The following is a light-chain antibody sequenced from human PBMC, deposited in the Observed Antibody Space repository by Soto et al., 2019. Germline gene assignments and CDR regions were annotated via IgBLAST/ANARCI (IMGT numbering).Light chain of an antibody. Sequence: QSALTQPPSASGSPGQSVTICCTGTSSDVGGYNYVSWYQQHPGKAPKLMIYEVSKRPSGVPDRFSGSKSGNTASLTVSGLQVEDEADYYCSSFEASNNLLFGGGTKVTVL. V-gene: IGLV2-8*01. CDR2: EVS. J-gene: IGLJ2*01. CDR1: SSDVGGYNY. CDR3: SSFEASNNLL.